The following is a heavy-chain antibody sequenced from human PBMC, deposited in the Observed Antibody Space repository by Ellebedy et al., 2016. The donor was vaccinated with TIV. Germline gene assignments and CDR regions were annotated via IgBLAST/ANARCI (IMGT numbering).Heavy chain of an antibody. V-gene: IGHV3-21*01. CDR3: ARNTRPAAAEFNNFDY. D-gene: IGHD6-13*01. Sequence: GGSLRLSCAASGFIFSTYSMNWVRQTPGRGLEWVSSISSSSSYIYYTDSVKGRFTISRDNAKNSLYLQMNSLRAEDTAVYYCARNTRPAAAEFNNFDYWGQGTLVTVSS. CDR1: GFIFSTYS. CDR2: ISSSSSYI. J-gene: IGHJ4*02.